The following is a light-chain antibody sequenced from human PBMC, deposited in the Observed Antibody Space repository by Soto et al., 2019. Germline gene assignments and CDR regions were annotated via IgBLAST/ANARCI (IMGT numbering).Light chain of an antibody. CDR2: GDN. CDR1: SGSIASNY. V-gene: IGLV6-57*01. J-gene: IGLJ2*01. CDR3: QSYATSSVV. Sequence: NFMLTQPHSVSESPRKTVTISCTRSSGSIASNYVQWYQQRPGSSPTTVIYGDNQRPSGVPDRFSGSIDSSSNTASLTISGLKTEDEADYYCQSYATSSVVFGGGTKVTVL.